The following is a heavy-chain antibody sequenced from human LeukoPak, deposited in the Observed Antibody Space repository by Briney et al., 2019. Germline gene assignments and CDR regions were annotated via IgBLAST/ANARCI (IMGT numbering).Heavy chain of an antibody. Sequence: GGSLRLSCAASGFTFSSYWMSWVRQAPGKGLEWVANIKQDGSEKYYVDSVKGRFTISRDNAKNSLYLQMNSLRAEDTAVYYCATSPVYSYGHPYYFDYWGQGTLVTVSS. CDR3: ATSPVYSYGHPYYFDY. CDR1: GFTFSSYW. D-gene: IGHD5-18*01. J-gene: IGHJ4*02. CDR2: IKQDGSEK. V-gene: IGHV3-7*01.